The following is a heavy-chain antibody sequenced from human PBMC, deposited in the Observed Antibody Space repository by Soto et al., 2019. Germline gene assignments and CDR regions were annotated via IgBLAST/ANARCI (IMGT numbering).Heavy chain of an antibody. V-gene: IGHV4-59*01. CDR3: ARETYYGSGSYYKVHYDAFDI. CDR2: IYYSGST. D-gene: IGHD3-10*01. Sequence: SETLSLTCTVSGGSISSYYWSWIRQPPGKGLEWIGYIYYSGSTNYNPSLKSRVTISVDTSKNQFSLKLSSVTAADTAVYYCARETYYGSGSYYKVHYDAFDIWGQGTMVTVSS. CDR1: GGSISSYY. J-gene: IGHJ3*02.